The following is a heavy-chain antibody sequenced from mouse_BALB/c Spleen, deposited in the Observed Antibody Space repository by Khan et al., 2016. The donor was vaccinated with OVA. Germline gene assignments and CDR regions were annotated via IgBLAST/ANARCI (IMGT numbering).Heavy chain of an antibody. CDR3: VRVFYGAPFAY. CDR1: GFTFSDYY. CDR2: ISDGGIYT. V-gene: IGHV5-4*02. D-gene: IGHD1-1*02. Sequence: EVELVESGGGLVKPGGSLKLSCAASGFTFSDYYMYWVRQTPEKRLEWVATISDGGIYTYYPDSVKGRFTISRDDAKNNLYLQMSSLKSEDTAMFSCVRVFYGAPFAYWGQVTLVTVSA. J-gene: IGHJ3*01.